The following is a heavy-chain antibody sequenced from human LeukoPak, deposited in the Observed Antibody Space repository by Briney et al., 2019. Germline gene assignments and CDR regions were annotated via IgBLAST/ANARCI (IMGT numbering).Heavy chain of an antibody. V-gene: IGHV1-2*02. D-gene: IGHD6-13*01. CDR2: INPYSGGT. CDR3: ARARWAGYSSSWYDPYFDY. J-gene: IGHJ4*02. Sequence: ASVAVSCKASGYTFTGYYMHWVRQAPGQGLEWMGWINPYSGGTNYAQKFQGRVTITRATSISTGYMELSRLRSDDTAVYYCARARWAGYSSSWYDPYFDYWGQGTLVTVSS. CDR1: GYTFTGYY.